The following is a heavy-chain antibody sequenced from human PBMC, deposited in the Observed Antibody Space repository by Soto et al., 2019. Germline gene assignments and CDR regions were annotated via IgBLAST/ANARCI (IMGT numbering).Heavy chain of an antibody. Sequence: SETLSLTCTVSGGSISNYYWSWIRQPPGMGLEWIGYIYYSGSANYNPSLKSRVTISVDMSKNQFSLKLSSVTAADTAVYYCTRDASMFDAWGQGALV. J-gene: IGHJ5*02. CDR3: TRDASMFDA. V-gene: IGHV4-59*01. D-gene: IGHD2-15*01. CDR1: GGSISNYY. CDR2: IYYSGSA.